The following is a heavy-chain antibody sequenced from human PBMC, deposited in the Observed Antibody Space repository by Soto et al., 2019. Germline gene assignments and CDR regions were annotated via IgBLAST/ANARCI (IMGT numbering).Heavy chain of an antibody. D-gene: IGHD3-16*01. CDR2: IVNDGSST. CDR3: ARETRGTYYDDY. V-gene: IGHV3-74*03. CDR1: GFTFSGYW. J-gene: IGHJ4*02. Sequence: PGGSLRLSCAASGFTFSGYWMHWVRQAPGKGLEWISRIVNDGSSTTYADSVKGRFTISRDNAKNTLYLQMNSLRVEDTAVYFCARETRGTYYDDYWGQGTLVTVSS.